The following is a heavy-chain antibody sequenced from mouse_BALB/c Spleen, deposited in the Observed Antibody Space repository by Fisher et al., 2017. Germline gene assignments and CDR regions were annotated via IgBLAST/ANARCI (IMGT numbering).Heavy chain of an antibody. V-gene: IGHV1-26*01. D-gene: IGHD3-1*01. CDR3: ARRGYSGYFDV. J-gene: IGHJ1*01. Sequence: KFKGKATLTVDKSSSTAYMELRSLTSEDSAVYYCARRGYSGYFDVWGAGTTVTVSS.